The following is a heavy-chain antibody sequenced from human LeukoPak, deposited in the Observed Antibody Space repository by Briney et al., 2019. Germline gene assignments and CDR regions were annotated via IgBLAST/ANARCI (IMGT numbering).Heavy chain of an antibody. J-gene: IGHJ6*03. Sequence: SETLSLTCAVYGGSFSGYYWSWIRQPPGKGLEWIGYIYYSGSTNYNPSLKSRVTISVDTSKNQFSLKLSSVTAADTAVYYCARVSLYDYVWGSYRSPHYYYYMDVWGKGTTVTVSS. D-gene: IGHD3-16*02. V-gene: IGHV4-59*01. CDR2: IYYSGST. CDR3: ARVSLYDYVWGSYRSPHYYYYMDV. CDR1: GGSFSGYY.